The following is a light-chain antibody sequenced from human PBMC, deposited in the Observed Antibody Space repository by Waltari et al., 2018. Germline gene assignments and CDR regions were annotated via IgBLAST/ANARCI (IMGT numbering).Light chain of an antibody. V-gene: IGLV3-21*04. J-gene: IGLJ1*01. CDR1: NIGSKS. CDR3: QVWDGRSGHPVV. CDR2: YDS. Sequence: SYMLTQPPSVSVAPGKTATIPCGANNIGSKSVHRYQHKPGQAPVLVIFYDSDRPSGIPERFSGSNSGNTATLTITRVEAGDEADYYCQVWDGRSGHPVVFGTGTKVTVL.